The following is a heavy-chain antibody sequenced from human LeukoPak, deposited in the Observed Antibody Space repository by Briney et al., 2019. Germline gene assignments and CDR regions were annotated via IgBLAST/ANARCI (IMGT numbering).Heavy chain of an antibody. CDR1: GFTFNNYA. CDR3: AKAPFDTSGLSSPNYSDY. D-gene: IGHD3-22*01. CDR2: IAASGVTT. Sequence: GRSLRLSCAASGFTFNNYAMNWVRQAPGKGLEWISTIAASGVTTYYADSVKGRFTISRDNSKSTLYLQMNSLRAEDTAVYYCAKAPFDTSGLSSPNYSDYWGQGTLVTVSS. J-gene: IGHJ4*02. V-gene: IGHV3-23*01.